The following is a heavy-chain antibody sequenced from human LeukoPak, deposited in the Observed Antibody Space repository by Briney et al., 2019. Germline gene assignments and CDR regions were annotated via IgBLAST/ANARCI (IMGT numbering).Heavy chain of an antibody. V-gene: IGHV3-11*04. CDR1: GFTVSSNY. CDR3: AELGITMIGGV. D-gene: IGHD3-10*02. CDR2: ISSSGSTI. Sequence: GGSLRLSCAASGFTVSSNYMSWVRQAPGKGLEWVSYISSSGSTIYYADSVKGRFTISRDNAKNSLYLQMNSLGAEDTAVYYCAELGITMIGGVWGKGTTVTISS. J-gene: IGHJ6*04.